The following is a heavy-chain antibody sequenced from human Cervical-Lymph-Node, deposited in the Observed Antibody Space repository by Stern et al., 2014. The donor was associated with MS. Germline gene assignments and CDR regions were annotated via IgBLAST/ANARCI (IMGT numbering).Heavy chain of an antibody. D-gene: IGHD5/OR15-5a*01. CDR1: GYTFIRYY. Sequence: VQLVQSGGQVKKPGASVKVSCKGSGYTFIRYYIHWGRQAPGQGLEWMGIVNANGGSARYAQKFQGRVTMASDTSTSTVSMELSSLRSEDTAVYYCATLYDSSGNYGMEVWGQGTTVIVSS. CDR3: ATLYDSSGNYGMEV. V-gene: IGHV1-46*01. J-gene: IGHJ6*02. CDR2: VNANGGSA.